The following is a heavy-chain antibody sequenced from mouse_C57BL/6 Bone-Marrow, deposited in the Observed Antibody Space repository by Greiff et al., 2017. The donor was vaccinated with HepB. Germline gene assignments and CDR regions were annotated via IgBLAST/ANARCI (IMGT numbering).Heavy chain of an antibody. CDR3: TRRGYYFDY. V-gene: IGHV1-15*01. J-gene: IGHJ2*01. CDR2: IDPETGGT. CDR1: GYTFTDDE. Sequence: VQLVESGAELVRPGASVTLSCKASGYTFTDDEMHWVKQTPVHGLEWIGAIDPETGGTAYNQKFKGKAILTADKSSSTAYMELRSLTSEDSAVYYCTRRGYYFDYWGQGTTLTVSS.